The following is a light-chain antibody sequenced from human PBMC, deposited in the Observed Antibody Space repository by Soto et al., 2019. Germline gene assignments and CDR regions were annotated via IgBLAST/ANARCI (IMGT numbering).Light chain of an antibody. CDR3: QQSYSTPLT. CDR1: QTILTY. J-gene: IGKJ4*01. V-gene: IGKV1-39*01. CDR2: AAS. Sequence: DIQMTQSPSSLSASVGDRVTITCRASQTILTYLNWYQQKPGQAPKLLIYAASSLQSGVPSRFSGSGSGTDFTLTISSLQPEDFATYYCQQSYSTPLTFGGGTKV.